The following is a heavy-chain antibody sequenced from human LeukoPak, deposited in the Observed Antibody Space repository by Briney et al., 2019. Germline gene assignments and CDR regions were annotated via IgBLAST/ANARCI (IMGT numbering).Heavy chain of an antibody. CDR3: ARDLSPLLRYFDWYFDY. Sequence: GGSLRLSCAASGFTFSSYGMHWVRQAPGKGLEWVVLIWYDGSNKYYADSVKGRLTISRDNSKNTLYLQMNSLRAEDTAVYYCARDLSPLLRYFDWYFDYWGQGTLVTVSS. CDR2: IWYDGSNK. J-gene: IGHJ4*02. D-gene: IGHD3-9*01. V-gene: IGHV3-30*02. CDR1: GFTFSSYG.